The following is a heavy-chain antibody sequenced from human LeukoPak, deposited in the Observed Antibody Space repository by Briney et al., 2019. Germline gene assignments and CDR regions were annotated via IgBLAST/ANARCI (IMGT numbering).Heavy chain of an antibody. V-gene: IGHV3-53*01. Sequence: GGSLRLSCAASGFTVSSNYMSWVRQAPGKGLEWVSVIYSGGSTYYADSVKGRFTISRDNSKNTLYLQMNSLRAEDTAVYYCARAPRYYYDSSGYYDCFDYWGQGTLVTVSS. CDR2: IYSGGST. CDR3: ARAPRYYYDSSGYYDCFDY. CDR1: GFTVSSNY. J-gene: IGHJ4*02. D-gene: IGHD3-22*01.